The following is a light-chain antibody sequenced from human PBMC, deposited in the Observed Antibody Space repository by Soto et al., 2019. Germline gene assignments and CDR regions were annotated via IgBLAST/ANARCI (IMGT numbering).Light chain of an antibody. CDR3: QQYNGY. CDR1: QSINSW. V-gene: IGKV1-5*01. Sequence: DIQMTQSPSTLSASVGDRVTITCRASQSINSWLAWYQQKPGKAPKLLIYDASSLESGVPSRFSCSGSGTDFALTISSLQPDDFATYYCQQYNGYFGPGTKVDIK. J-gene: IGKJ3*01. CDR2: DAS.